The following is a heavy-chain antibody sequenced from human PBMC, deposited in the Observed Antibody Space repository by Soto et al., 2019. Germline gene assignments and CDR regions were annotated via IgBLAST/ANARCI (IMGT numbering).Heavy chain of an antibody. Sequence: GASVKVSCKASGYTFTSYAMHWVRQAPGQRLEWMGWINAGNGNTKYSQKFQGRVTITRDTSASTAYMELSSLRSEDTAVYYCASEQPAGTYYFDYWGQGTLVTVSS. CDR3: ASEQPAGTYYFDY. CDR2: INAGNGNT. D-gene: IGHD6-13*01. V-gene: IGHV1-3*01. CDR1: GYTFTSYA. J-gene: IGHJ4*02.